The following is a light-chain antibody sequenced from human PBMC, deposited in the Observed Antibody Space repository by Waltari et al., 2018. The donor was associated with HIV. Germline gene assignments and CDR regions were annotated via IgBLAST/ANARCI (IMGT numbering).Light chain of an antibody. CDR1: SSTIGSSY. CDR3: AAWDDSLSGYV. Sequence: QSVLTQPPSASGTPGQRDTISCSGSSSTIGSSYVYWYHQVPGTAPKLLIYSSNHRPSGVPDRFSGSKSGTSAALAISGLRSEDEADYYCAAWDDSLSGYVFGTGTKVTVL. J-gene: IGLJ1*01. V-gene: IGLV1-47*01. CDR2: SSN.